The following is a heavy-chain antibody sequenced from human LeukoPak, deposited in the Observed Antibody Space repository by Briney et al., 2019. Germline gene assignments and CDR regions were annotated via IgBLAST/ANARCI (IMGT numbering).Heavy chain of an antibody. CDR3: ARDRGYCSGGSCYSPDYYYYGMDV. Sequence: PGRSLRLSCAASGFTFSSYAMHWVRQAPGKGLEWVAVISYDGSNKYYADSVKGRFTISRDNSKNTLYLQMNSLRAEDTAVYYCARDRGYCSGGSCYSPDYYYYGMDVWGQGTTVIVSS. J-gene: IGHJ6*02. D-gene: IGHD2-15*01. CDR2: ISYDGSNK. V-gene: IGHV3-30*04. CDR1: GFTFSSYA.